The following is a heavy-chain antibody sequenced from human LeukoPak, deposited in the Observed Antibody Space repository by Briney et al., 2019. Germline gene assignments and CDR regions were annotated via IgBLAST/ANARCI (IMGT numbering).Heavy chain of an antibody. CDR1: GGSFSGYY. Sequence: PSETLSLTCAVYGGSFSGYYWSWIRQPPGKGLEWIGEINHSGSTNYNPSLKSRVTISVDTSKNQFSLKLSSVTAADTAVYYCGRYFDYWGQETLVTVSS. CDR2: INHSGST. CDR3: GRYFDY. J-gene: IGHJ4*02. V-gene: IGHV4-34*01.